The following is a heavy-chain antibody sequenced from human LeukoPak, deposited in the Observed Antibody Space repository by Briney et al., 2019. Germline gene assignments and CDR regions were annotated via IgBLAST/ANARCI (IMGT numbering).Heavy chain of an antibody. Sequence: SETLSLTCAVYGGSFSGYYWSWIRQPPGKGLEWIGEINHSGSTNYNPSLKSRVTISVDTSKNQFSLKLSSVTAADTAVYYRAREDFWSGYYHRGYFQHWGQGTLVTVSS. CDR1: GGSFSGYY. D-gene: IGHD3-3*01. CDR2: INHSGST. J-gene: IGHJ1*01. V-gene: IGHV4-34*01. CDR3: AREDFWSGYYHRGYFQH.